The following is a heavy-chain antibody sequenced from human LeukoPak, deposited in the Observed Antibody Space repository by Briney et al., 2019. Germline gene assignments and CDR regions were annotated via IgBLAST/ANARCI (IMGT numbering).Heavy chain of an antibody. CDR1: GFTFSSYP. D-gene: IGHD6-13*01. Sequence: GGSLRLSCAASGFTFSSYPLHWVRQAPGKGLEWVTLISYDGTKIYYADSVKERFTISRDNSRNTLYLQMNSLRGDDTAVYYCAREVYSSTWFDLWGQGTLVTVSS. CDR3: AREVYSSTWFDL. CDR2: ISYDGTKI. J-gene: IGHJ4*02. V-gene: IGHV3-30*14.